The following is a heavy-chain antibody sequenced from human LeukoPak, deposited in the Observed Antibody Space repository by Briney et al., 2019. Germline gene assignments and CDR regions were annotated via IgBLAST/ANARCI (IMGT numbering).Heavy chain of an antibody. J-gene: IGHJ4*02. CDR2: ISSSGSTI. CDR1: GFTFSDYY. CDR3: AKDYYDSSGYSHYFDY. V-gene: IGHV3-11*04. D-gene: IGHD3-22*01. Sequence: GGSLRLSCAASGFTFSDYYMSWIRQAPGKGLEWVSYISSSGSTIYYADSVKGRFTISRDNAKNTLYLQMNSLRAEDTAVYYCAKDYYDSSGYSHYFDYWGQGTLVTVSS.